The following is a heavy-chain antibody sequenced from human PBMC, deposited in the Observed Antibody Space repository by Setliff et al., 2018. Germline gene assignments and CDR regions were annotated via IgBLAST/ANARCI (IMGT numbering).Heavy chain of an antibody. V-gene: IGHV3-48*01. CDR2: IRSNSPTI. J-gene: IGHJ4*02. CDR1: GFTFSSFD. CDR3: AKVGIFGGGYFDL. D-gene: IGHD3-3*01. Sequence: GGSLRLSCAASGFTFSSFDLSWVRQTPGKGLEWISTIRSNSPTIFYADSVKGRFTISRDNAKNSLYLQMSSLRAEDTAVYYCAKVGIFGGGYFDLWGLGTLVTVSS.